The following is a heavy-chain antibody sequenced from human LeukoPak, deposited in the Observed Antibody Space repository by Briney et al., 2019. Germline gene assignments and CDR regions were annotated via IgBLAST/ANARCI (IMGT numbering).Heavy chain of an antibody. J-gene: IGHJ3*01. V-gene: IGHV3-30-3*01. CDR2: VSPDGNSK. CDR1: GFTFSSYA. CDR3: VRGTYSNGRCDVFDV. D-gene: IGHD6-19*01. Sequence: PGGSLRLSCAASGFTFSSYAMHWVRQAPGKGLEWVAAVSPDGNSKYYADSVKGRFIISRDISKNGLYLEVNSLRPEDTAVYYCVRGTYSNGRCDVFDVWGQGTMVTVSS.